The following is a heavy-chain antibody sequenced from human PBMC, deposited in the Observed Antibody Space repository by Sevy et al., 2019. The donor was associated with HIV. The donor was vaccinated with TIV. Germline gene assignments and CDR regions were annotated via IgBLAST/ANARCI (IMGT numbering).Heavy chain of an antibody. CDR1: GFTFGDYA. V-gene: IGHV3-49*03. Sequence: GGSLRLSCTSSGFTFGDYAMSWFRQAPGKGLEWVAFIRRNSHEPYGGTTEYAASVKGRFTISRDDSKRIAYLQMNSLKTEDTAVYYCTRALATADTPEYYFDYWGQGILVTVPS. J-gene: IGHJ4*02. D-gene: IGHD5-12*01. CDR2: IRRNSHEPYGGTT. CDR3: TRALATADTPEYYFDY.